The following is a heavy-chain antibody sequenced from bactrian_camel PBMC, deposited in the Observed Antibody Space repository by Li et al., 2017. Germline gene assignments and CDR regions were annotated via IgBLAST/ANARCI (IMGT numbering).Heavy chain of an antibody. CDR2: IYRDVSNT. CDR1: GFTFSSHY. CDR3: ATVVGHQPDANFGY. J-gene: IGHJ6*01. D-gene: IGHD5*01. V-gene: IGHV3-2*01. Sequence: VQLVESGGGLVQPGGSLRLSCAASGFTFSSHYLTWVRQAPGKGLEWVSSIYRDVSNTYSTDSVKGRFTISRDNAKNTAYLQMDSLKSEDTALYYCATVVGHQPDANFGYWGQGTQVTVS.